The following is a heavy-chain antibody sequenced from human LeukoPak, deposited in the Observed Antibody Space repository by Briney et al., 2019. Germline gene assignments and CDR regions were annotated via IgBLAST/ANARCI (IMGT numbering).Heavy chain of an antibody. D-gene: IGHD6-13*01. V-gene: IGHV4-59*08. CDR1: GGFITSYY. CDR3: ARQLYSSSWYMSFDY. CDR2: IFYSGST. Sequence: SETLSLTCTVSGGFITSYYWSWVRQPPGKGLEWIGYIFYSGSTKYNPSLKSRVTISLDTSKSQFSLKLSSVTAADTAVYYCARQLYSSSWYMSFDYWGQGTLVTVSS. J-gene: IGHJ4*02.